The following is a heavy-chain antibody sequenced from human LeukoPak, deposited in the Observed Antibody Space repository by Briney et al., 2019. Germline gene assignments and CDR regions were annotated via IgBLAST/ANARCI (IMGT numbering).Heavy chain of an antibody. CDR2: ISGSGINT. Sequence: GGSLRLSCAASGFTFSSYSMSWVRQAPGKGLEWVSAISGSGINTYYADSVKGRFTISRDNSKNTLHLQMNSLRAEGTAVYYCAKDVRIVVVSAAGGFDSWGQGTLVTVSS. D-gene: IGHD2-2*01. V-gene: IGHV3-23*01. CDR1: GFTFSSYS. J-gene: IGHJ4*02. CDR3: AKDVRIVVVSAAGGFDS.